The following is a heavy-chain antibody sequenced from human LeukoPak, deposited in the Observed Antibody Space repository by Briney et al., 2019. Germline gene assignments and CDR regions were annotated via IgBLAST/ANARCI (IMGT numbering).Heavy chain of an antibody. V-gene: IGHV4-4*07. CDR2: IYTTGTT. D-gene: IGHD6-13*01. CDR1: GGSISSYC. Sequence: SETLSLTCTVSGGSISSYCWSWIRQPAGKGLEWIGRIYTTGTTNYNPSLKSRVTMSVDTSKNQFSLQLSSVTAADTAVYYCAREYSSTWSGIDPWGQGTLVTVSS. J-gene: IGHJ5*02. CDR3: AREYSSTWSGIDP.